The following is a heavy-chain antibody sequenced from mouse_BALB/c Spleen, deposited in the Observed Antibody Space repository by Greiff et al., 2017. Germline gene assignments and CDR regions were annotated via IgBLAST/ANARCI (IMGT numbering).Heavy chain of an antibody. CDR2: ISYSGST. CDR3: ASRTTYFDY. J-gene: IGHJ2*01. Sequence: DVKLQESGPGLVKPSQSLSLTCTVTGYSITSDYAWNWIRQFPGNKLEWMGYISYSGSTSYNPSLKSRISITRDTSKNQFFLQLNSVTTEDTATYYCASRTTYFDYWGQGTTLTVSS. V-gene: IGHV3-2*02. D-gene: IGHD1-1*01. CDR1: GYSITSDYA.